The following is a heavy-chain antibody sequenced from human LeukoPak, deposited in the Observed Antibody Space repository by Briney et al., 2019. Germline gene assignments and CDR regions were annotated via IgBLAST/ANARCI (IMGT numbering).Heavy chain of an antibody. Sequence: SETLSLTCTVSGGSISSSSYYWGWIRQPPGKGLEWIGSIYYSGSTYYNPSLKSRVTISVDTSKNQFSLKLSSVTAADTAVYYCARRVYSSSWYYYYYGMDVWGQGTTVTVSS. CDR3: ARRVYSSSWYYYYYGMDV. CDR2: IYYSGST. V-gene: IGHV4-39*01. CDR1: GGSISSSSYY. D-gene: IGHD6-13*01. J-gene: IGHJ6*02.